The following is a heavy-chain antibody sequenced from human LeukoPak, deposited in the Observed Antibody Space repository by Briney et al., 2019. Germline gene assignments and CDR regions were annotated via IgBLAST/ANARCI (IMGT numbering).Heavy chain of an antibody. D-gene: IGHD2-2*01. J-gene: IGHJ6*02. CDR2: INPNSGGT. CDR1: GYTFTGYY. CDR3: AREDIVVVPAAPTEARYYYYGMDV. Sequence: GASVKVSCKASGYTFTGYYMHWVRQAPGQGLEWMGWINPNSGGTNYAQKFQGWVTMTRDTSISTAYMELSRLRSDDTAVYYCAREDIVVVPAAPTEARYYYYGMDVWGQGTTVTVSS. V-gene: IGHV1-2*04.